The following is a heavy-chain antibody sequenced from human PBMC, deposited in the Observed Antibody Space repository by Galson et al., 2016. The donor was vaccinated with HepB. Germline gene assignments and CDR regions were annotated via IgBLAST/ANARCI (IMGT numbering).Heavy chain of an antibody. CDR3: ARDWSRRAARVPFDY. Sequence: SLRLSCAASGFTFSIYAMHWVRQAPGKGLEWVADISNDGSNKYYADSVKGRFTISRDNSKNTLYLQMNSLRVEDTAVYYCARDWSRRAARVPFDYWGQGTLVTVSS. CDR2: ISNDGSNK. J-gene: IGHJ4*02. V-gene: IGHV3-30-3*01. D-gene: IGHD6-6*01. CDR1: GFTFSIYA.